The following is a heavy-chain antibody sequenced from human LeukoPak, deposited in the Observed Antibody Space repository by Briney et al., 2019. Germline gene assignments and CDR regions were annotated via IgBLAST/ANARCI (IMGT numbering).Heavy chain of an antibody. CDR1: GGSIKGHY. Sequence: SETLSLTCTVSGGSIKGHYWSWIRQPPRKGLEWIGYVFNGGITSYNPSLKSRVTMSVDASRDQFSLRLSSVTAADTATYYCASRPADSTWYGVFDYWSQGTLVTVSS. D-gene: IGHD6-13*01. CDR2: VFNGGIT. J-gene: IGHJ4*02. V-gene: IGHV4-59*11. CDR3: ASRPADSTWYGVFDY.